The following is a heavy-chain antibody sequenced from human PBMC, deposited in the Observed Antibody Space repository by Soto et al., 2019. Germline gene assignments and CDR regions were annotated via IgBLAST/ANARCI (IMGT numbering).Heavy chain of an antibody. CDR3: VRGKYSGSYFFDY. J-gene: IGHJ4*02. V-gene: IGHV3-74*01. CDR1: GFSFSDDW. CDR2: VSSVGSTT. D-gene: IGHD1-26*01. Sequence: GGSLRLSCEASGFSFSDDWMHWVRQAPGKGLVWVSSVSSVGSTTDYADSVKGRFTISRDNAKNTLYLQMNSLGAEDTAVYYCVRGKYSGSYFFDYWGQGTLVTVSS.